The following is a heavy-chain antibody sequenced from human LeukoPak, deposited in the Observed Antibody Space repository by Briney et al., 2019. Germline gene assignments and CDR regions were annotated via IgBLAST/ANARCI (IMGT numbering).Heavy chain of an antibody. CDR1: GGSISSSSYY. Sequence: SETLSLTCAVSGGSISSSSYYWGWIRQPPGKGLEGIGYIYYSGSTNYNPSLKSRVTISVDTSKNQFSLKLSSVTAADTAVYYCASFDSSGYYYHIWGQGTMVTVSS. CDR2: IYYSGST. CDR3: ASFDSSGYYYHI. J-gene: IGHJ3*02. V-gene: IGHV4-61*05. D-gene: IGHD3-22*01.